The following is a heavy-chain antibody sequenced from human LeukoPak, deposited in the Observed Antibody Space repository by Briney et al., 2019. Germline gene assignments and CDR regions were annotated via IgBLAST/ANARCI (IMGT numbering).Heavy chain of an antibody. CDR1: GYTFTSYG. V-gene: IGHV1-18*01. CDR2: ISAYNGNT. CDR3: ARDPEAVSSSSGDFDY. J-gene: IGHJ4*02. D-gene: IGHD6-6*01. Sequence: ASVKVSCKASGYTFTSYGISWVRQAPGQGLEWMEWISAYNGNTNYAQKLQGRVTMTTDTSTSTAYMELRSLRSDDTAVYYCARDPEAVSSSSGDFDYWGQGTLVTVSS.